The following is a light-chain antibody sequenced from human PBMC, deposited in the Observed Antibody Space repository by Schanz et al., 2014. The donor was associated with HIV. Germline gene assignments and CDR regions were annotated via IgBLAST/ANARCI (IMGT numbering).Light chain of an antibody. CDR3: SSYTSSSTLVV. Sequence: QSALTQPASESGSLGQSITISCTGTSSDVGAYDYVSWYQQYPGKAPKLVIYDVANRPSGVSTRFSGSKSDNTASLTISGLQAEDEADYYCSSYTSSSTLVVFGGGTKLTVL. J-gene: IGLJ2*01. CDR1: SSDVGAYDY. V-gene: IGLV2-14*03. CDR2: DVA.